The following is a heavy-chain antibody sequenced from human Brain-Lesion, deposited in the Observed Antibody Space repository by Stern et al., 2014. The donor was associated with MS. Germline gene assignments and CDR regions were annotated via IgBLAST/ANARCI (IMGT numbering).Heavy chain of an antibody. V-gene: IGHV3-74*02. CDR2: VNNDGRRT. J-gene: IGHJ5*01. CDR1: GFTFSNYW. Sequence: VQLVESGGGLFQPGGSLRLSCAASGFTFSNYWMHWVRQAPGTGLVWVSRVNNDGRRTSYADSVKGRFTMSRDNAKNTLYLQMNSLRVEDTAIYYCARGERWFDSWGQGTLVTVSS. D-gene: IGHD3-10*01. CDR3: ARGERWFDS.